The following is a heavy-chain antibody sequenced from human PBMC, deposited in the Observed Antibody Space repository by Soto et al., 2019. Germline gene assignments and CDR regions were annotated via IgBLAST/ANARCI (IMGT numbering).Heavy chain of an antibody. CDR3: ARGYYYDSSGSMTPLDY. CDR1: GGTFSSYA. Sequence: ASVKVSCKASGGTFSSYAISWVRQAPGQGLEWMGGIIPIFGTANYAQKFQGRVTITADESTSTAYMELSSLRSEDTAVYYCARGYYYDSSGSMTPLDYWGQGTLVTVSS. V-gene: IGHV1-69*13. CDR2: IIPIFGTA. J-gene: IGHJ4*02. D-gene: IGHD3-22*01.